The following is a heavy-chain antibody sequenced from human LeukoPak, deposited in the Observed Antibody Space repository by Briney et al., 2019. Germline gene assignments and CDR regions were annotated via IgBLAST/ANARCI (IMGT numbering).Heavy chain of an antibody. J-gene: IGHJ3*02. Sequence: GGSLRLSCAASGFTFSSYSMNWVRQAPGKGLEWVSSISSSSSYIYYADSVKGLFTISRDNAKNSLYLQMNSLRAEDTAVYYCARGSDTAMADIWGQGTMVTVSS. CDR1: GFTFSSYS. CDR2: ISSSSSYI. V-gene: IGHV3-21*01. CDR3: ARGSDTAMADI. D-gene: IGHD5-18*01.